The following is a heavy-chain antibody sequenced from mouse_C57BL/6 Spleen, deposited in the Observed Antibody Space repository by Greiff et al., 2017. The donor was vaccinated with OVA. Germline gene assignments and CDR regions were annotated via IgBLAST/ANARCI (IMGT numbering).Heavy chain of an antibody. J-gene: IGHJ2*01. D-gene: IGHD2-10*02. CDR3: ARSEYGNYLYYFDY. CDR2: INPGSGGT. V-gene: IGHV1-54*01. CDR1: GYAFTNYL. Sequence: VQLQESGAELVRPGTSVKVSCKASGYAFTNYLIEWVKQRPGQGLEWIGVINPGSGGTNYNEKFKGKATLTADKSSSTAYMQLSSLTSEDSAVYFCARSEYGNYLYYFDYWGQGTTLTVSS.